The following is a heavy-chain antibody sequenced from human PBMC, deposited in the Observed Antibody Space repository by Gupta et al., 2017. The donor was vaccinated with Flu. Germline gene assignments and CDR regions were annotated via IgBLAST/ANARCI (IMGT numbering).Heavy chain of an antibody. J-gene: IGHJ4*02. D-gene: IGHD3-22*01. Sequence: EVQLLESGGGLVQPGGTLRLSCVASGFSFGSSPMRSGRQAPGKGLEWVSAINSGDQTNYADSVKGRFTISRDNARNTLYLQMSSLRAEDTAIYYCAKAFDGSGSFLPFVDWGQGTLVTVSS. CDR1: GFSFGSSP. V-gene: IGHV3-23*01. CDR2: INSGDQT. CDR3: AKAFDGSGSFLPFVD.